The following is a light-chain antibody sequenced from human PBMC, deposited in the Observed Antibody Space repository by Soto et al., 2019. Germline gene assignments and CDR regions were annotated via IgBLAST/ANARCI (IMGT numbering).Light chain of an antibody. J-gene: IGLJ3*02. V-gene: IGLV2-8*01. CDR2: AVT. CDR3: SSYGGSNNFWV. CDR1: SSDGGGYNF. Sequence: QSVLTQPPSASGSRGQSVTISCTGTSSDGGGYNFVSWYQQHPGKAPKLLIYAVTNRPSGVPDRFSGSKSGNTASLTVSGLQAEDEADYYCSSYGGSNNFWVFGGGTKLTVL.